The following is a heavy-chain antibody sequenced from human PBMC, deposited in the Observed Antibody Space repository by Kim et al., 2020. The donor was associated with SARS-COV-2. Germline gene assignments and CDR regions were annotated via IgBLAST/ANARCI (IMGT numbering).Heavy chain of an antibody. Sequence: GGSLRLSCAASGFTFSSYEMNWVRQAPGKGLEWVSYISISGSTIYYADSVKGRFTISRDNAKNSLYLQMNSLRAEDTAVYYCARDRGLRYFDYDAFDIWGQGTMDTVSS. D-gene: IGHD3-9*01. CDR2: ISISGSTI. J-gene: IGHJ3*02. CDR3: ARDRGLRYFDYDAFDI. CDR1: GFTFSSYE. V-gene: IGHV3-48*03.